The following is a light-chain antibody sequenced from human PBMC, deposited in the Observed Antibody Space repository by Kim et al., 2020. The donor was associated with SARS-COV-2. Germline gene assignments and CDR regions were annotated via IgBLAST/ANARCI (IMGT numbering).Light chain of an antibody. Sequence: PGGTVTLTCSCSARAVTIGSYANWFQQKPGQAPRTLIYSTPNKHSWTPARFSGSLLGGKFALTLSGVQLEDEADYYCLLYWGGALFFGGGTQLTVL. J-gene: IGLJ7*01. CDR3: LLYWGGALF. CDR1: ARAVTIGSY. V-gene: IGLV7-43*01. CDR2: STP.